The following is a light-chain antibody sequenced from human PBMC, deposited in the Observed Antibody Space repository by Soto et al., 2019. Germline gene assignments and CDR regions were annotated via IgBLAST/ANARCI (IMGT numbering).Light chain of an antibody. CDR2: AAS. Sequence: EIVLTQSPGTLSLSPGERATLSCRASQSVSGSYLAWYQQKPGQAPKLLIYAASSRATGIPDRFSGGVSGTDFTLTISRLEPEDFAIYYCQQYGSSPRTFGGGTKVEIK. CDR3: QQYGSSPRT. V-gene: IGKV3-20*01. CDR1: QSVSGSY. J-gene: IGKJ4*01.